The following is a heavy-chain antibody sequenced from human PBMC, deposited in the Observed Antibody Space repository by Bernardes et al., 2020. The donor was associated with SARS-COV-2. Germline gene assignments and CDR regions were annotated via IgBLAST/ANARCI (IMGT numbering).Heavy chain of an antibody. V-gene: IGHV4-59*08. CDR3: ATTSIGYCSSTSCYRGAFDI. CDR1: GGSISSYY. CDR2: IYYSGST. J-gene: IGHJ3*02. Sequence: SETLSLTCTVSGGSISSYYWSWIRQPPGKGLEWIGYIYYSGSTNYNPSLKSRVTISVDTSKNQFSLKLSSVTAADTAVYYCATTSIGYCSSTSCYRGAFDIWGQGTMVTVSS. D-gene: IGHD2-2*01.